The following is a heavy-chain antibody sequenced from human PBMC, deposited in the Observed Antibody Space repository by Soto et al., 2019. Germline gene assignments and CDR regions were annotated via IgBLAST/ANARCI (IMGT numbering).Heavy chain of an antibody. CDR1: GFTFTSSA. J-gene: IGHJ4*02. CDR3: AADSELSSGWYDY. V-gene: IGHV1-58*01. CDR2: IVVGSGNT. Sequence: QMQLVQSGPEVKKPGTSVKVSCKASGFTFTSSAVQWVRQARGQRLEWIGWIVVGSGNTNYAQKFQERVTITRDMYTSTAYMELSSLRSEDTAVYYCAADSELSSGWYDYWGQGTLVTVSS. D-gene: IGHD6-19*01.